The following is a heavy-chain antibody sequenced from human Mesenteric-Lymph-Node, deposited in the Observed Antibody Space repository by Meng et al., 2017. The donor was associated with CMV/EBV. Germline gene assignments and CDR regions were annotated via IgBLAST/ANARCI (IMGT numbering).Heavy chain of an antibody. J-gene: IGHJ4*02. D-gene: IGHD1-7*01. CDR1: GYTFTSYD. Sequence: ASVKVSCKASGYTFTSYDINWVRQATGQGLEWMGWMNPNSGNTGYAQKFQGRVTITRNTSISTAYMELSSLRSEDTAVYYCARGYNWNYPADYWGQGTLVTVSS. V-gene: IGHV1-8*03. CDR3: ARGYNWNYPADY. CDR2: MNPNSGNT.